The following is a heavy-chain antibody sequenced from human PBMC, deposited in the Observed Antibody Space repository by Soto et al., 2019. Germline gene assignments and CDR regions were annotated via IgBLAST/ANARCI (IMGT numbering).Heavy chain of an antibody. CDR1: GYSFRTHG. Sequence: QVQLVQSGAEVKTPGASVKVSCRASGYSFRTHGISWVRQAPGQGLEWMGWISTYDDKTNFPQKFQGRIHMTTDTSTSTAYMELRSLSSDDTAVYFCARALGYCNSSGCFRNWFDPWGQGTLVTVSS. CDR2: ISTYDDKT. CDR3: ARALGYCNSSGCFRNWFDP. J-gene: IGHJ5*02. V-gene: IGHV1-18*01. D-gene: IGHD2-15*01.